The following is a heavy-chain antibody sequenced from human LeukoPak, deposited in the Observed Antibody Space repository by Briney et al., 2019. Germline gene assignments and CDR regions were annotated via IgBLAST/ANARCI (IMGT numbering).Heavy chain of an antibody. CDR2: ISGSGGST. CDR1: GFTFSGYA. V-gene: IGHV3-23*01. Sequence: GGSLRLSCAASGFTFSGYAMSWVRQAPGKGLEWVSAISGSGGSTYYADSVKDRFTISRDNAKNSLYLQMNSLRAEDTAVYYCARVNSGSYFGDYWGQGTLVTVSS. CDR3: ARVNSGSYFGDY. D-gene: IGHD1-26*01. J-gene: IGHJ4*02.